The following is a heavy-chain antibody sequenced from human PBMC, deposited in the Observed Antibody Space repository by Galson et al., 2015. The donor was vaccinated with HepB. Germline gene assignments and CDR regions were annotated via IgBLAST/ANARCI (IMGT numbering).Heavy chain of an antibody. CDR2: FDPEHGET. CDR1: GYTLTDLS. V-gene: IGHV1-24*01. D-gene: IGHD3-10*02. J-gene: IGHJ4*02. Sequence: SVKVSCKASGYTLTDLSMHWVRQVPRKGLEWMGGFDPEHGETIYAQKLQDRVTITRDTSASIAYMELSSLRSEDTAMYFCARGIWSGTVLAYYFDSWGQGTLVTVSS. CDR3: ARGIWSGTVLAYYFDS.